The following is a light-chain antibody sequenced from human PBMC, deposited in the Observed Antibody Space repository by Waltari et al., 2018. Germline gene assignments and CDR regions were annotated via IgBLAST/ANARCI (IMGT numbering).Light chain of an antibody. V-gene: IGKV1-16*02. J-gene: IGKJ2*01. CDR1: QCINNE. Sequence: CVGIQCINNESAEVHHKPGQAPKSLILAASRLQGGFSSKFSGSRSGTDSTLTISSLQPEDFATYYCQQYDSFPHTFGQGTKLEIK. CDR2: AAS. CDR3: QQYDSFPHT.